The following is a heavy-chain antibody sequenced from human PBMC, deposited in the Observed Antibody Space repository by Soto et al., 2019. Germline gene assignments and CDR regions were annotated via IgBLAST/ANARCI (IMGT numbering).Heavy chain of an antibody. CDR3: ARYCGSVNCYRMVGYYYGMDV. J-gene: IGHJ6*02. V-gene: IGHV4-30-2*01. D-gene: IGHD2-2*01. CDR2: IYHSGST. Sequence: PSETLSLTCAVSGCSISSGGYSWSWIRQPPGKGLEWIGYIYHSGSTYYNPSLKSRVTISVDRSKNQFSLKLTSVTAADTAVYFCARYCGSVNCYRMVGYYYGMDVWGQGTTVTVSS. CDR1: GCSISSGGYS.